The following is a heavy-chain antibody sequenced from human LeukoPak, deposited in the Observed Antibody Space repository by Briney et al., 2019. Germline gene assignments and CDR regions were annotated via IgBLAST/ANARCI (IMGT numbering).Heavy chain of an antibody. CDR3: ARDLGGTDSSGSQYYFDY. D-gene: IGHD6-25*01. CDR2: INPNSGGT. CDR1: GYTFTGYY. V-gene: IGHV1-2*02. Sequence: GASVKVSCKASGYTFTGYYMHWVRQAPGQGLEWMGWINPNSGGTNYAQKFQGRVTMTRDMSTSTVYMELSSLRSEGTAVYYCARDLGGTDSSGSQYYFDYWGQGTLVTVSS. J-gene: IGHJ4*02.